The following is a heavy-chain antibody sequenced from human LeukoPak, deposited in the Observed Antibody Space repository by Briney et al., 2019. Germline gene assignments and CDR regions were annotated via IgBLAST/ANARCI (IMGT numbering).Heavy chain of an antibody. D-gene: IGHD6-19*01. Sequence: GGSLRLTCAASGCTFSSYWLTWVRQAPGKGLEWVGNIKQHGSEKYYVDSVKGRCTTSRDNAKNSLYLQMNSLRAEDTAVYYCARGIAVAGDYYYCMDVWGQGTTVTVSS. J-gene: IGHJ6*02. CDR2: IKQHGSEK. CDR1: GCTFSSYW. V-gene: IGHV3-7*01. CDR3: ARGIAVAGDYYYCMDV.